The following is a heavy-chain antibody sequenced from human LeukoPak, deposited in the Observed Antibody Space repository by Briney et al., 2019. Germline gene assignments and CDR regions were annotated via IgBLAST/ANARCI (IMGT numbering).Heavy chain of an antibody. CDR3: ATGGLYSYGQSLLDY. CDR1: GYTLTELS. CDR2: FDPEDGET. D-gene: IGHD5-18*01. J-gene: IGHJ4*02. V-gene: IGHV1-24*01. Sequence: ASVKVSCKVSGYTLTELSMHWVRQAPGKGLEWMGGFDPEDGETIYAQKFQGRATMTEDTSTDTAYMELSSLRSEDTAVYYCATGGLYSYGQSLLDYWGQGTLVTVSS.